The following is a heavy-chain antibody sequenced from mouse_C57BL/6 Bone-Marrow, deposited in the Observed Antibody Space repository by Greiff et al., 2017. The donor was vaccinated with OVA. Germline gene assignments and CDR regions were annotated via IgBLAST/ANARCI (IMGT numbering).Heavy chain of an antibody. CDR2: INPSNGGT. CDR3: ARSDYSNYVFDY. CDR1: GYTFTSYW. V-gene: IGHV1-53*01. Sequence: QVQLQQSGTELVKPGASVKLSCKASGYTFTSYWMHWVKQRPGQGLEWIGNINPSNGGTNYNEKFNSKATLTVDKSSSTAYMQLSSLTSEDSAVYYCARSDYSNYVFDYWGQGTTLTVSS. J-gene: IGHJ2*01. D-gene: IGHD2-5*01.